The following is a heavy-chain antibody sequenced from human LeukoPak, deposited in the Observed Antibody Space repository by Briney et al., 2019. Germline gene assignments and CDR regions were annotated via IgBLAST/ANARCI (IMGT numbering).Heavy chain of an antibody. J-gene: IGHJ6*03. V-gene: IGHV6-1*01. CDR1: GDSVSTNNAA. CDR2: TYYRSKWYY. Sequence: SQTLSLTCAISGDSVSTNNAAWNWIRQSPSRGLEWLGRTYYRSKWYYDYAMAVKSRITIKPDTSKNQFSLQINSVTPEDSAVYYCAREGFVYSYSSSVYDYYFMDVWGKGTTVTVSS. D-gene: IGHD6-6*01. CDR3: AREGFVYSYSSSVYDYYFMDV.